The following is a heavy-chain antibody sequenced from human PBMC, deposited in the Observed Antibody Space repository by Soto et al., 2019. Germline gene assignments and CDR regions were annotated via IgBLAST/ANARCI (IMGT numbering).Heavy chain of an antibody. CDR3: ARGKGVRDAHMDV. J-gene: IGHJ6*03. D-gene: IGHD2-21*01. CDR2: INHSGST. CDR1: GGSFSGYY. Sequence: QVQLQQWGAGLLKPSETLSLTCAVYGGSFSGYYWSWIRQPPGKGLEWIGEINHSGSTNYNPSLKSRVTISVDTSKNQFSLKLSSVTAADTAVYYCARGKGVRDAHMDVWGKGTTVTVSS. V-gene: IGHV4-34*01.